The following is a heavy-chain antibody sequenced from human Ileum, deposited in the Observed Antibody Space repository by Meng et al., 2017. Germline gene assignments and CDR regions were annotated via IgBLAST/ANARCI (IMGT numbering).Heavy chain of an antibody. D-gene: IGHD3-10*01. CDR2: IIPIFGTA. CDR3: ARGSLWFGELTAQDY. Sequence: QVQLVQSGAWVQKPVSAEKVSCKASGGTFSSYAISWVRQAPGQGLEWMGGIIPIFGTANYAQKFQGRVTITADKSTSTAYMELSSLRSEDTAVYYCARGSLWFGELTAQDYWGQGTLVTVSS. J-gene: IGHJ4*02. V-gene: IGHV1-69*06. CDR1: GGTFSSYA.